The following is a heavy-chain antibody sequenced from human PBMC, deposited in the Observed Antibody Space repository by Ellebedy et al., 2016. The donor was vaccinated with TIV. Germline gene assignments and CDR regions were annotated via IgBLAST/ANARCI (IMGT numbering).Heavy chain of an antibody. J-gene: IGHJ6*02. V-gene: IGHV1-24*01. Sequence: AASVKVSCKASGGTFSSYAISWVRQAPGKGLEWMGGFDPEDGEKIYAQKFQGRVTMTEDTSTDTAYMELSSLRSEDTAVYYCARYSGSGTYYRNGMDVWGQGTTVTVSS. CDR1: GGTFSSYA. D-gene: IGHD3-10*01. CDR2: FDPEDGEK. CDR3: ARYSGSGTYYRNGMDV.